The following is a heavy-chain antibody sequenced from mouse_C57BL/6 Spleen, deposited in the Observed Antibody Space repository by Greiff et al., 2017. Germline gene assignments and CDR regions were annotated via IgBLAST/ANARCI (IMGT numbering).Heavy chain of an antibody. Sequence: VKLMESGPELVKPGASVKISCKASGYSFTSYYIHWVKQRPGQGLEWIGWIYPGSGNTKYNEKFKGKATLTADTSSSTAYMQLSSLTSEDSAVYYCARVRHFDYWGQGTTLTVSS. CDR1: GYSFTSYY. CDR2: IYPGSGNT. V-gene: IGHV1-66*01. CDR3: ARVRHFDY. J-gene: IGHJ2*01. D-gene: IGHD1-2*01.